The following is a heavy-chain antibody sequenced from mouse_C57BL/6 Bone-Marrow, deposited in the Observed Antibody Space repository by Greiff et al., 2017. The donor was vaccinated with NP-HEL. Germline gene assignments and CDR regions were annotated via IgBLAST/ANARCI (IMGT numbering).Heavy chain of an antibody. V-gene: IGHV1-55*01. J-gene: IGHJ2*01. CDR3: ARDIITTVVEN. CDR2: IYPGSGST. CDR1: GYTFTSYW. D-gene: IGHD1-1*01. Sequence: QVQLQQPGAELVKPGASVKMSCKASGYTFTSYWITWVKQRPGQGLEWIGDIYPGSGSTNYNEKFKSKTTLTVDTSSSTAYMQLSSLTSEDSAVYYCARDIITTVVENWGQGTTLTVSS.